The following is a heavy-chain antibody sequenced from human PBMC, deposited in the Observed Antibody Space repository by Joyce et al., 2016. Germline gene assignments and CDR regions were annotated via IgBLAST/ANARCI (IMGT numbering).Heavy chain of an antibody. CDR3: AKADYGDKIDAFDI. J-gene: IGHJ3*02. Sequence: EVQLVESGGGLVQPGGSLRLSCAASGFTFSSYSMNWVRQAPGKGLEWVSYISSSSSSTIYYADSVKGRFTISRDNAKNSLYLQMNSLRAEDTAVYYCAKADYGDKIDAFDIWGQGTMVTVSS. CDR2: ISSSSSSTI. V-gene: IGHV3-48*01. CDR1: GFTFSSYS. D-gene: IGHD4-17*01.